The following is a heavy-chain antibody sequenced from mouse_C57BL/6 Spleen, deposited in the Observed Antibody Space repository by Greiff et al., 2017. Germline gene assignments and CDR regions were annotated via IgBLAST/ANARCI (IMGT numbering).Heavy chain of an antibody. Sequence: EVHLVESGGGLVKPGGSLKLSCAASGFTFSSYTMSWVRQTPEKRLEWVATISGGGGNTYYPDSVKGRFTISRDNAKNTLYLQMSSLRSEDTALYYCARRSNYVEDYAMDYWGQGTSVTVSS. CDR1: GFTFSSYT. D-gene: IGHD2-5*01. CDR3: ARRSNYVEDYAMDY. CDR2: ISGGGGNT. V-gene: IGHV5-9*01. J-gene: IGHJ4*01.